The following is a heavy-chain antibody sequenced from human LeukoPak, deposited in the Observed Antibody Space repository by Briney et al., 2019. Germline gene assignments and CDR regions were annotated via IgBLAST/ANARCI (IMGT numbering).Heavy chain of an antibody. V-gene: IGHV3-23*01. CDR3: AKSIATAGAGDS. CDR2: VSGSGGST. Sequence: GGSLRLSCAASGFTFTNYAMSWVRQAPGKGLEWVSGVSGSGGSTYYADSVKGRFTISRDNSKNTLYLQMNSLRAEDTAVYYCAKSIATAGAGDSWGQGTLVTVSS. CDR1: GFTFTNYA. D-gene: IGHD6-13*01. J-gene: IGHJ4*02.